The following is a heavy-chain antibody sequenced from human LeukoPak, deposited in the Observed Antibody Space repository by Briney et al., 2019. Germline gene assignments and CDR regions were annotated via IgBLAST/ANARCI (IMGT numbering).Heavy chain of an antibody. CDR3: ARDSVPEYLRSIGRYDFWSGYWVSYHYYYMDV. CDR1: GGSFSGYY. Sequence: SETLSLTCAVYGGSFSGYYWSWIRQPPGKGLEWIGEINHSGSTNYNPSLKSRVTISVDTSKNQFSLKLSSVTAGDTAVYYCARDSVPEYLRSIGRYDFWSGYWVSYHYYYMDVWGKGTTVTVSS. J-gene: IGHJ6*03. CDR2: INHSGST. V-gene: IGHV4-34*01. D-gene: IGHD3-3*01.